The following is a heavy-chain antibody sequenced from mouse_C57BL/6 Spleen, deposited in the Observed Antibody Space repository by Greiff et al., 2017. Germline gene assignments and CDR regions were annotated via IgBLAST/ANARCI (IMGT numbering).Heavy chain of an antibody. V-gene: IGHV1-82*01. D-gene: IGHD1-1*01. Sequence: VQLQQSGPELVKPGASVKISCKASGYAFSSSWMNWVKQRPGKGLEWIGRIYPGDGDTNYNGKFKGKATLTADKSSSTAYMQLSSLTSEDSAVYCCARSPSDYYGSSYGFAYWGQGTLVTVSA. J-gene: IGHJ3*01. CDR2: IYPGDGDT. CDR3: ARSPSDYYGSSYGFAY. CDR1: GYAFSSSW.